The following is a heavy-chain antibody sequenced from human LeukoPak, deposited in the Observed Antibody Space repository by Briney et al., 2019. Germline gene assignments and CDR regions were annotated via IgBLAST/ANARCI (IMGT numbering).Heavy chain of an antibody. CDR1: GDTFNNYY. CDR3: ASSATNYGGLFDS. V-gene: IGHV1-46*02. Sequence: ASVKVSCKASGDTFNNYYVNWVRQAPGQGLEWMGIINPSGTSTNYAQDFQGRVTMTRDTSTTTVYMELSSLRSEDTAVYYCASSATNYGGLFDSWGQGTLVTVSS. D-gene: IGHD4-23*01. J-gene: IGHJ4*02. CDR2: INPSGTST.